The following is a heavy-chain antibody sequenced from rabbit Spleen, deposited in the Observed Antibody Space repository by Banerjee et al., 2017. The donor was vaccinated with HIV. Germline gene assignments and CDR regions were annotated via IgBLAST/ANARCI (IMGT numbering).Heavy chain of an antibody. CDR1: GVSFSGSSY. CDR3: ARDLTGVIGWNFGW. CDR2: IDSGSSAFT. V-gene: IGHV1S40*01. Sequence: LVESGGGLVKPGASLTLTCIASGVSFSGSSYMCWVRQAPGKGLEWIACIDSGSSAFTYFASWAKGRFTISKTSSTTVTLQMTSLTAADTATYFCARDLTGVIGWNFGWWGPGTLVTVS. D-gene: IGHD1-1*01. J-gene: IGHJ4*01.